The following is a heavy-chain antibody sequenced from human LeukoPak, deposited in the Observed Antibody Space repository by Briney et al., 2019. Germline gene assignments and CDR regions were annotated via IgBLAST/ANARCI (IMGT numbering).Heavy chain of an antibody. V-gene: IGHV4-34*01. D-gene: IGHD3-3*01. CDR1: GGSFSGYY. CDR2: INHSGST. Sequence: SETLSLTCAVYGGSFSGYYWSWIRQPPGKGLEWIGEINHSGSTNYNPSLKSRVTISVDTSKKQFSLKLSSVTAADTAVYYCARGGPYYDFWSGSIQAYYFDYWGQGTLVTVSS. J-gene: IGHJ4*02. CDR3: ARGGPYYDFWSGSIQAYYFDY.